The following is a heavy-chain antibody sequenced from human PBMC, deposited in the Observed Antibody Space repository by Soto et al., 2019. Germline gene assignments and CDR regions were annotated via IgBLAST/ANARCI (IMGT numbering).Heavy chain of an antibody. J-gene: IGHJ4*02. CDR3: ARGGGSYPYYFDY. CDR1: GFTFSSYE. D-gene: IGHD1-26*01. V-gene: IGHV3-48*03. CDR2: ISSSGSTI. Sequence: PGGSLRLSCAASGFTFSSYEMNWVRQAPGKGLEWVSYISSSGSTIYYADSVKGRFTISRDNAKNSLYLQMNSLRAEDTAVYYCARGGGSYPYYFDYWGQGTLVTVSS.